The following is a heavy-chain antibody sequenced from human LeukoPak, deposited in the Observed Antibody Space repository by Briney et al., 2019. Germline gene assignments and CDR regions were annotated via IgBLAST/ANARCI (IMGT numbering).Heavy chain of an antibody. CDR2: ISSDGNTK. CDR3: AKDLSPETGDAFEI. D-gene: IGHD1-14*01. V-gene: IGHV3-30*18. J-gene: IGHJ3*02. CDR1: GFTFSSYG. Sequence: GGSLRLSCAASGFTFSSYGMHWVRQAPGEGLEWVAVISSDGNTKYYTDSVKGRFTISRDNSKNTLYLQMNSLRAEDTAVYYCAKDLSPETGDAFEIWGQGTMVTVSS.